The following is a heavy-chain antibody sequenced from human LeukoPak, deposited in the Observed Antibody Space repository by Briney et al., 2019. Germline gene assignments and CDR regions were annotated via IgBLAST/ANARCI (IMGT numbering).Heavy chain of an antibody. V-gene: IGHV5-51*01. CDR3: ARRVVSSSSHSFDY. D-gene: IGHD2-2*01. J-gene: IGHJ4*02. CDR1: GYSFNNYW. Sequence: GESLKISCQGSGYSFNNYWIAWVRQMPGKGLECMGIIYPGDSDTRNSPSFQGQVTISADKSTSTAYLQWNSLKASDTAIYYCARRVVSSSSHSFDYWGQGTLVTVSS. CDR2: IYPGDSDT.